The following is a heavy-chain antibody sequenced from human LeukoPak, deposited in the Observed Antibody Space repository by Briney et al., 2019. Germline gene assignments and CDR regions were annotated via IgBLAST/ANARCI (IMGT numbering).Heavy chain of an antibody. V-gene: IGHV3-11*01. CDR1: GFTFSDYY. Sequence: PGGSLRLSCAASGFTFSDYYMSWIRQAPGKGLERVSYISSSGSTIYYADSVKGRFTISRDNAKNSLYLQMNSLRAEDTAAYYCARVSQLAPNWFDPWGQGTLVTVSS. J-gene: IGHJ5*02. D-gene: IGHD6-6*01. CDR3: ARVSQLAPNWFDP. CDR2: ISSSGSTI.